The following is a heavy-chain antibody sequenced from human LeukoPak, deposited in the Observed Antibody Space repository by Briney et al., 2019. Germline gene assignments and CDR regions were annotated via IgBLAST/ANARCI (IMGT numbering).Heavy chain of an antibody. CDR1: GYTFTSYY. Sequence: ASVKVSCKASGYTFTSYYMHWVRQAPRQGLEWMGIINPSVGSTSYAQKFQGRVTMTRDTSTSTVYMELSSLRSEDTAVYYCARDASYNYFVRYYYMEVWGKGTTVTVSS. CDR2: INPSVGST. J-gene: IGHJ6*03. V-gene: IGHV1-46*01. CDR3: ARDASYNYFVRYYYMEV. D-gene: IGHD5-24*01.